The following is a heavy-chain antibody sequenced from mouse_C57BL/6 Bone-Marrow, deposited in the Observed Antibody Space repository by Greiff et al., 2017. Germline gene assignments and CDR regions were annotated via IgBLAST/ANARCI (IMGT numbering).Heavy chain of an antibody. CDR3: AKGDYDVEDYYAMDY. CDR1: GFTFSDYG. D-gene: IGHD2-4*01. CDR2: ISSGSSTI. V-gene: IGHV5-17*01. Sequence: EVKLVESGGGLVKPGGSLKLSCAASGFTFSDYGMHWVRQAPEKGLEWVAYISSGSSTIYYADTVKGRFTISRDNAKNTLFLQMTSLRSEDTAMYYCAKGDYDVEDYYAMDYWGQGTSVTVSS. J-gene: IGHJ4*01.